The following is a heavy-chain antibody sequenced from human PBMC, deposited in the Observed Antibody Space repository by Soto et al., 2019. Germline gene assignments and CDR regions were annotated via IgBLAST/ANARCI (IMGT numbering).Heavy chain of an antibody. CDR3: ARRRTVTNDFDY. J-gene: IGHJ4*02. V-gene: IGHV1-24*01. CDR2: FDPEDGET. Sequence: ASVKVSCKVSGYTLTELSMHWVRQAPGRGLEWMGGFDPEDGETIYAQKFQGRVTMTEDTSTDTVYMDLSSLRSDDTAVYYCARRRTVTNDFDYWGKGTLVTVS. D-gene: IGHD4-17*01. CDR1: GYTLTELS.